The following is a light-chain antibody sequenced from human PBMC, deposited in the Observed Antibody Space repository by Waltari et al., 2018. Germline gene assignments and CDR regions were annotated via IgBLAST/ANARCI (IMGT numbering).Light chain of an antibody. Sequence: IVPTQSPRNISLSLGGRAPPSCRASQNIDNYLAWYQQKPGQAPRLPIYGSYSRAAGSPDRFSRSGSEADFSLSSSRVEPEDCAVYYCQHHVRLLATFGQGTKV. CDR3: QHHVRLLAT. CDR2: GSY. CDR1: QNIDNY. J-gene: IGKJ1*01. V-gene: IGKV3-20*01.